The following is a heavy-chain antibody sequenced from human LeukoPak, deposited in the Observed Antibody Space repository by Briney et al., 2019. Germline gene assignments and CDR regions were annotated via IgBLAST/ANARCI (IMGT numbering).Heavy chain of an antibody. CDR1: GFTFSSYW. V-gene: IGHV3-7*01. CDR3: ARGGSSARYFDY. Sequence: GGSLRLSCAASGFTFSSYWMTWVRQAPGKGLEWVANIKEDGGEGYYVDSVKGRFTVSRDNAKNSLYLQMNSLRAEDTAVYYCARGGSSARYFDYWGQGTLVTVSS. J-gene: IGHJ4*02. D-gene: IGHD6-6*01. CDR2: IKEDGGEG.